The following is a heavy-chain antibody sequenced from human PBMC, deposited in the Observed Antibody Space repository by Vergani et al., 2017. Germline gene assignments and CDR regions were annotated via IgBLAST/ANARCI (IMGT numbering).Heavy chain of an antibody. Sequence: VSCKVSGYTLTELSMHWVRQAPGKGLEWMGGFDPEDGETIYAQKFQGRVTMTEDTSTDTAYMELSSLRSEDTAVYYCATDLSEKWLVYFDYWGQGTLVTVSS. CDR1: GYTLTELS. CDR3: ATDLSEKWLVYFDY. D-gene: IGHD6-19*01. V-gene: IGHV1-24*01. J-gene: IGHJ4*02. CDR2: FDPEDGET.